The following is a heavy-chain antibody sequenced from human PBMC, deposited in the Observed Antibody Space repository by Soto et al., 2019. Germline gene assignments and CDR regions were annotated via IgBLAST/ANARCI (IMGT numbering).Heavy chain of an antibody. CDR1: GFTFSNAW. CDR2: IKSKTDGGTT. D-gene: IGHD3-22*01. V-gene: IGHV3-15*07. J-gene: IGHJ4*02. Sequence: GGSLRLSCAASGFTFSNAWMNWVRQAPGKGLEWVGRIKSKTDGGTTDYAAPVKGRFTISRDDSKNTLYLQMNSLKTEDTAVYYCTTVPFYYYDSSGYYYYFDYWGQGTLVTVSS. CDR3: TTVPFYYYDSSGYYYYFDY.